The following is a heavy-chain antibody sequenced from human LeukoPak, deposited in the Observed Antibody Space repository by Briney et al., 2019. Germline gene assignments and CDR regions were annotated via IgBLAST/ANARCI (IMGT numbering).Heavy chain of an antibody. J-gene: IGHJ4*02. Sequence: PGGSLRLSCAASGFTFDDYTMHWVRQAPGKGLEWVSLISWDGGSTYYADSVKGRFTISRDNSKNSLYLQMNSLRTEDTTLYYCAKDAVMEDYFDYWGQGTLVTVSS. V-gene: IGHV3-43*01. D-gene: IGHD2-8*01. CDR3: AKDAVMEDYFDY. CDR1: GFTFDDYT. CDR2: ISWDGGST.